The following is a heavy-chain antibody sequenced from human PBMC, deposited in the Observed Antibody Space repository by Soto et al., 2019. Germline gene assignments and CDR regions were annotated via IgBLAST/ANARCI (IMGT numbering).Heavy chain of an antibody. Sequence: PSETLTLTCAAYGGSFSGYYWSWIRQPPGKGLEWIGEINHSGSTTYNPSPKSRVTISVDTSKNQFSLKLSSVTAADTAVYYCASMNRRRTYYYGSRSYQNYGMDVWGQGTTVTVSS. CDR2: INHSGST. V-gene: IGHV4-34*01. CDR1: GGSFSGYY. D-gene: IGHD3-10*01. J-gene: IGHJ6*02. CDR3: ASMNRRRTYYYGSRSYQNYGMDV.